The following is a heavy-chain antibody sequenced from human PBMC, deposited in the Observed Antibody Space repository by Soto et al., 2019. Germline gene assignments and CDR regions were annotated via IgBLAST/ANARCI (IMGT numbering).Heavy chain of an antibody. Sequence: SVKVSCKASRVAFSKFIVTWVRQAPGLGLEWVGGIIPIFGTANYAQKFQGRVTITADESTSTSYMEVNNLRSEDTAVYYCARDPVVVVPAAIYSAGYYYGMDVWGQGTTVTVSS. J-gene: IGHJ6*02. CDR2: IIPIFGTA. CDR1: RVAFSKFI. CDR3: ARDPVVVVPAAIYSAGYYYGMDV. V-gene: IGHV1-69*13. D-gene: IGHD2-2*01.